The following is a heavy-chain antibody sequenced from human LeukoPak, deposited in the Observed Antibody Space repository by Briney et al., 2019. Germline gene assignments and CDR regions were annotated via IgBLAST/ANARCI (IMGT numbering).Heavy chain of an antibody. CDR1: GFSLSTPEMC. V-gene: IGHV2-70*17. CDR3: ARMTPDSPSFDY. J-gene: IGHJ4*02. Sequence: SGPALVKPTQTLTLTCTFSGFSLSTPEMCVTWIRQPPGKALEWLARIDWDDDKFYSPSLRTRLTISKDTPKNQVVLRMTNMDPVDTGTYYCARMTPDSPSFDYWGQGALITVSS. D-gene: IGHD2-15*01. CDR2: IDWDDDK.